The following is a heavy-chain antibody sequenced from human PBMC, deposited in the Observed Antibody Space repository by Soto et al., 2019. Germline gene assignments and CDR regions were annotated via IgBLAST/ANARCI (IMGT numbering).Heavy chain of an antibody. V-gene: IGHV4-34*01. CDR3: ARGPAHYGDYNYGMDV. CDR2: INHSGST. J-gene: IGHJ6*02. Sequence: QVQLQQWGAGLLKPSETLSLTCAVYGGSFSGYYWSWIRQPPGKGLEWIGEINHSGSTNYNPSLKSRVTISVDTSKNQFSLKLSSVTAADTAVYYCARGPAHYGDYNYGMDVWGQGTTVTVSS. D-gene: IGHD4-17*01. CDR1: GGSFSGYY.